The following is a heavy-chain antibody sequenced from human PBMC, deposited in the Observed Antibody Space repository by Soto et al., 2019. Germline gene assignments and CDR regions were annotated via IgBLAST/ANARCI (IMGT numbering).Heavy chain of an antibody. Sequence: PSETLSLTCTVSGASISSYCWSWIRQPPGKGLEWIGTFYYSGSTNYNPSLRSRVTISVDASKNQFSVKVSSVTATDTAVYYCARSVGDYYYGMDVWGQGTTVTVSS. CDR1: GASISSYC. J-gene: IGHJ6*02. V-gene: IGHV4-59*08. CDR2: FYYSGST. D-gene: IGHD1-26*01. CDR3: ARSVGDYYYGMDV.